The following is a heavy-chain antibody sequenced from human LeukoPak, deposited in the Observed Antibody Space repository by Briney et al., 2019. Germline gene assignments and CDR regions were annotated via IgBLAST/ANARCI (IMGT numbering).Heavy chain of an antibody. CDR3: ASGAAVGASRFDY. Sequence: GGSLRLSRAASGFTFSSYSMNWVRQAPGKGLEWVSYISSSSSTIYYADSVKGRFTISRDSAKNSLYLQMNSLRAEDTAVYYCASGAAVGASRFDYWGQGTLVTVSS. V-gene: IGHV3-48*01. CDR1: GFTFSSYS. D-gene: IGHD6-13*01. CDR2: ISSSSSTI. J-gene: IGHJ4*02.